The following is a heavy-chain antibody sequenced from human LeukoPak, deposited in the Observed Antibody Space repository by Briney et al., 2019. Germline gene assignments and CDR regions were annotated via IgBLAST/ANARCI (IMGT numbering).Heavy chain of an antibody. J-gene: IGHJ6*03. CDR2: ISSGSSYI. CDR3: ARGLAAAGNPHYYYMDV. Sequence: GGSLRLSCAASGFTLSSYAMSWVRQAPGKGLEWVSSISSGSSYIYYADSVKGRFTISRDNAKNSLYLQMNSLRAEDTAVYYCARGLAAAGNPHYYYMDVWGKGTTVTVSS. CDR1: GFTLSSYA. D-gene: IGHD6-13*01. V-gene: IGHV3-21*01.